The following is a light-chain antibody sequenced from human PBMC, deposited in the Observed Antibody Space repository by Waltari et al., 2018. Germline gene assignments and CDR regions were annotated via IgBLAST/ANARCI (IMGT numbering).Light chain of an antibody. V-gene: IGLV2-14*03. Sequence: HSPLTQPPSVSGSPGPSLTISCSGTTHDIGIYDYVSWYQHHPGKAPKLIIYDDSHRPSGVSSRFSGSKSGNTASLTVSGLQAEDEADYYCSSYTSTSTLVVFGGGTKLTVL. CDR1: THDIGIYDY. J-gene: IGLJ2*01. CDR2: DDS. CDR3: SSYTSTSTLVV.